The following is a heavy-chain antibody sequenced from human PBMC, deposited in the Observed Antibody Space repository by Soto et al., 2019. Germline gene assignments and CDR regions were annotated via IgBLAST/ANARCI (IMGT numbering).Heavy chain of an antibody. CDR2: IIPILGIA. V-gene: IGHV1-69*08. Sequence: QVQLVQSGAEVKKPGSSVKVSCKASGGTFSSYTISWVRQAPGQGLEWMGRIIPILGIANYAQKFQGRVTITADKSTSTANMGLSSLRSGDTAVYYWGGEEYYYVRGAFFDYGGQGTLFTVSS. J-gene: IGHJ4*02. D-gene: IGHD3-10*02. CDR3: GGEEYYYVRGAFFDY. CDR1: GGTFSSYT.